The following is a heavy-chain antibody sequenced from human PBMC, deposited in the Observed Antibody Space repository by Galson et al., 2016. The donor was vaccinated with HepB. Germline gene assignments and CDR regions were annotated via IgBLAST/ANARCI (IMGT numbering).Heavy chain of an antibody. CDR2: IRADGSVQ. J-gene: IGHJ4*02. Sequence: SLRLSCAASGFILNSDWMNWFRQTPGKGLEWVANIRADGSVQYYVDSVRGRFTISRDSAKNSLYLQMSGLRVEETAVYYCARESTGSYFDWGQGTLVTVSS. D-gene: IGHD3-10*01. CDR3: ARESTGSYFD. V-gene: IGHV3-7*01. CDR1: GFILNSDW.